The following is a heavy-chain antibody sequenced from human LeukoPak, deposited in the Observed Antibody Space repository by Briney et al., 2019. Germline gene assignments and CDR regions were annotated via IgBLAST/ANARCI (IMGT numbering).Heavy chain of an antibody. J-gene: IGHJ4*02. CDR3: AKASNYYDSSGLFDY. CDR2: ISWNSGSI. D-gene: IGHD3-22*01. CDR1: GFTFDDYA. V-gene: IGHV3-9*01. Sequence: PGGSLRLSCAASGFTFDDYAMHWVRQAPGKGLEWVSGISWNSGSIGYADSVKGRFTISRDNAKNSLYLQMNSLRAEDTALYYCAKASNYYDSSGLFDYWGQGTLVTVSS.